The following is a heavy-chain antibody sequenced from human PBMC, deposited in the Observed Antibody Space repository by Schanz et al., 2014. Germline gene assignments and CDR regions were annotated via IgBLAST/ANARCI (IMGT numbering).Heavy chain of an antibody. CDR2: ISGRSSHI. J-gene: IGHJ4*02. V-gene: IGHV3-21*02. Sequence: EVLLVESGGGLVKPGGSLRLSCEASGFTFITYTMNWVRQAPGKGLEWVSSISGRSSHIYYADSVKGRFTISRDNAKNTLYLQMNSLRAEDTAVYYCARDSRPNYDFLTAYYSIDYWGQGTRVTVSS. CDR3: ARDSRPNYDFLTAYYSIDY. CDR1: GFTFITYT. D-gene: IGHD3-9*01.